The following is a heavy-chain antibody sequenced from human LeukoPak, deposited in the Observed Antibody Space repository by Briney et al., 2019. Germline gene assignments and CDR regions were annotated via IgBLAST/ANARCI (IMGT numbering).Heavy chain of an antibody. CDR2: LSGGGRNT. V-gene: IGHV3-23*01. D-gene: IGHD4-23*01. CDR3: ARDDGIGGPFDY. Sequence: GGSLRLSCAASGFTFSSYAMSWVRQAPGKGLEWVSSLSGGGRNTFYADSVKGRFTISRDNSKNTLYFQMNSLRAEDTAVYYCARDDGIGGPFDYWGQGTLVTVSS. J-gene: IGHJ4*02. CDR1: GFTFSSYA.